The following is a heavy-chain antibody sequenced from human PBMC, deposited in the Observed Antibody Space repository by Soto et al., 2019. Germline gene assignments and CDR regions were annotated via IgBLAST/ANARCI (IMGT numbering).Heavy chain of an antibody. Sequence: SSVKVSCKASGGTFSSYAISWVRQAPGQGLEWMGGIIPIFGTANYAQKFQGRVTITADESTSTAYMELSSLRSEDTAVYYCARDSSDSSGYLEDVYYYYYGMDVWGQATTVTVSS. V-gene: IGHV1-69*13. CDR1: GGTFSSYA. CDR2: IIPIFGTA. CDR3: ARDSSDSSGYLEDVYYYYYGMDV. D-gene: IGHD3-22*01. J-gene: IGHJ6*02.